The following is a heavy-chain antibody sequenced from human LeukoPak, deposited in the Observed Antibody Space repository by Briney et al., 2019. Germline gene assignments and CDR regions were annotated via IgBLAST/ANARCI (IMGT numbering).Heavy chain of an antibody. D-gene: IGHD2-8*01. CDR2: INHSGST. CDR1: GGSFSGYY. J-gene: IGHJ5*02. CDR3: ARGLINRTNGVCSQNWFDP. Sequence: SETLSLTCAVYGGSFSGYYWSWIRQPPGKGLEWIGEINHSGSTNYNPSLKSRVTISVDTSKNQFSLKLSSVTAADTAVYYCARGLINRTNGVCSQNWFDPWGQGTLVTVSS. V-gene: IGHV4-34*01.